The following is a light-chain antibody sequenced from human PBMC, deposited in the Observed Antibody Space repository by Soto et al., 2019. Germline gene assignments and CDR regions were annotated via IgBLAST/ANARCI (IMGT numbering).Light chain of an antibody. V-gene: IGLV4-69*01. CDR1: SGHSSYT. Sequence: QPVLTQSPSASASLGASAKLTCTLTSGHSSYTIAWHQQQPEKGPRYLMKVNSDGSHSKGDGIPDRFSGSSSGAERYLTISSLQSEDEADYYCQTWGTGFHVVFGGGTKLTVL. J-gene: IGLJ2*01. CDR3: QTWGTGFHVV. CDR2: VNSDGSH.